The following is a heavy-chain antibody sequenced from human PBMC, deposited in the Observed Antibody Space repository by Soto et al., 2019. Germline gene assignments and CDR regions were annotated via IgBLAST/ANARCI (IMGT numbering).Heavy chain of an antibody. CDR1: GGSFSGYY. D-gene: IGHD3-22*01. CDR2: INHSGST. CDR3: ARYYYDSSGYYYGWWFDP. Sequence: TSETLSLTCAVYGGSFSGYYWSWIRQPPGKGLEWIGEINHSGSTNYNPSLKSRVTISVDTSKNQFSLKLSSVTAADTAVYYCARYYYDSSGYYYGWWFDPWGQGTLVTVS. V-gene: IGHV4-34*01. J-gene: IGHJ5*02.